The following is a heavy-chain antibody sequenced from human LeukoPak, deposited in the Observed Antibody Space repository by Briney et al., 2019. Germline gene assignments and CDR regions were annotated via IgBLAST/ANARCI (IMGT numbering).Heavy chain of an antibody. V-gene: IGHV4-59*11. Sequence: SETLSLTCTVSADSISGRYCSWIRQPPGKGLEWIGYIHYSGTTNYNPSLKSRVTISMDTSKKQFSLKLKSVTAADTAVYYCANLHYVSSGSNFDYWGQGTLVTVSS. D-gene: IGHD3-22*01. CDR3: ANLHYVSSGSNFDY. CDR2: IHYSGTT. CDR1: ADSISGRY. J-gene: IGHJ4*02.